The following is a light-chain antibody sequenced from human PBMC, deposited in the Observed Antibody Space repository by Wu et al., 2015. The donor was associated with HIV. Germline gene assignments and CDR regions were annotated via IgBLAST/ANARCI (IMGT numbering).Light chain of an antibody. Sequence: EIXLTQSPGTLSLSPGERATLSCRASQSVNNNYLAWYQQKPGQAPRLLIYGASRRATGIPDRFSGSGSGTDFTLTISRLEPEDFAVYYCQQCGTSPVTFGPGTKVDIK. V-gene: IGKV3-20*01. CDR3: QQCGTSPVT. CDR1: QSVNNNY. CDR2: GAS. J-gene: IGKJ3*01.